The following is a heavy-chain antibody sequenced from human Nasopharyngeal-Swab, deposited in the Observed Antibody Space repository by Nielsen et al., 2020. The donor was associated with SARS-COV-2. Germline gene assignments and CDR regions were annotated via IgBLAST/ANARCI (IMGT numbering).Heavy chain of an antibody. CDR2: INPSGGST. CDR1: GYTFTSYY. D-gene: IGHD4-23*01. V-gene: IGHV1-46*01. J-gene: IGHJ6*02. CDR3: ARAMATVGAVYYYGMDV. Sequence: ASVKVSCKASGYTFTSYYMHWVRQAPGQGLEWMGIINPSGGSTSYAQKFQGRVTMTRDTSTSTAYMELSSLRSEDTAVYYCARAMATVGAVYYYGMDVWGQGTTVTVSS.